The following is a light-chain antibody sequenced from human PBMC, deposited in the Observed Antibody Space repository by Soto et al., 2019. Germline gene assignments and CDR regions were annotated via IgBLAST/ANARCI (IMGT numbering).Light chain of an antibody. V-gene: IGKV3-11*01. Sequence: EIVLTQSPATLSLSPGERATLSCRASQSVSSYLAWYQQKPGQAPRLLIYDASNRATGIPARFSGSRSGTDFTPTISSLEPEDFAVYYCQQRSNWPPLTFGGGTKVEIK. CDR1: QSVSSY. J-gene: IGKJ4*01. CDR3: QQRSNWPPLT. CDR2: DAS.